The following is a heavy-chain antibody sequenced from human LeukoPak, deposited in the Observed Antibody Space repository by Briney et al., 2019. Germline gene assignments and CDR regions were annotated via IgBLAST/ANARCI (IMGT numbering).Heavy chain of an antibody. Sequence: ASVKVSCKASGYTFTSYYMHWVRQAPGQGLEWMGIINPSGGSTSYAQKFQGRVTMTRDMSTSTVYMELSSLRSEDTAVYYCARELSCSGGSCYSFDYWGQGTLVTVSS. CDR1: GYTFTSYY. CDR2: INPSGGST. V-gene: IGHV1-46*01. D-gene: IGHD2-15*01. CDR3: ARELSCSGGSCYSFDY. J-gene: IGHJ4*02.